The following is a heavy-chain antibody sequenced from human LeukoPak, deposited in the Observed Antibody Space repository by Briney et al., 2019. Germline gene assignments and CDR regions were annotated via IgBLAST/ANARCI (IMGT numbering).Heavy chain of an antibody. CDR1: GGPISSYY. Sequence: SETLSLTCTVSGGPISSYYWSWIRQPPGKGLEWIGYIYYSGNSNYNPSLKSRVTISADTSKNEFSLKLSSVTAADTAVYYCATRSTGVAATFDSWGQGALVTVSS. D-gene: IGHD2-15*01. J-gene: IGHJ4*02. V-gene: IGHV4-59*13. CDR2: IYYSGNS. CDR3: ATRSTGVAATFDS.